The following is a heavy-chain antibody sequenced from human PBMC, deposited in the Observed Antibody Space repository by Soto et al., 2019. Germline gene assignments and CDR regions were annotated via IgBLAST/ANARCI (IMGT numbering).Heavy chain of an antibody. CDR2: INPNSGGT. V-gene: IGHV1-2*04. J-gene: IGHJ4*02. Sequence: GASVKVSCKASGYTFTGYYMHWVQQAPGQGLEWMGWINPNSGGTNYAQKFQGWVTMTRDTSISTAYMELSRLRSDDTAVYYCARDGSTVTTRVLYYYYYFDYWGQGTLVTVSS. D-gene: IGHD4-4*01. CDR3: ARDGSTVTTRVLYYYYYFDY. CDR1: GYTFTGYY.